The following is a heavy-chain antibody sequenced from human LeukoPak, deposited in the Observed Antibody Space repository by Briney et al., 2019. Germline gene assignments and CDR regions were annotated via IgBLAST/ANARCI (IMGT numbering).Heavy chain of an antibody. V-gene: IGHV4-4*07. CDR3: VTVRYDGSGEYFDY. CDR2: INTSGST. J-gene: IGHJ4*02. CDR1: GGSISSYH. Sequence: SETLSLTCTVSGGSISSYHWSWIRQPAGKGLEWIGRINTSGSTNYNPSLKSRVTMSEDTSNNQFSLKLSSVTAADTAVYYCVTVRYDGSGEYFDYWGQGTLVTVSS. D-gene: IGHD3-22*01.